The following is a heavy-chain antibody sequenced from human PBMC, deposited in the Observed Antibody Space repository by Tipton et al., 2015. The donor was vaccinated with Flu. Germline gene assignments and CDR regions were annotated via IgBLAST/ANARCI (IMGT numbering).Heavy chain of an antibody. CDR2: VSSSGTTM. CDR3: ATVPVGVITHYYGSDV. D-gene: IGHD3-3*01. V-gene: IGHV3-48*03. J-gene: IGHJ6*02. CDR1: GFTFSSYG. Sequence: QLVQSGGGVVQPGGSLRLSCATSGFTFSSYGLHWVRQAPGKGLEWVAFVSSSGTTMYYRDSVKGRFTISRDDAKNSLYLEMNSLRAEDTAVYYCATVPVGVITHYYGSDVWGQGTTVTVSS.